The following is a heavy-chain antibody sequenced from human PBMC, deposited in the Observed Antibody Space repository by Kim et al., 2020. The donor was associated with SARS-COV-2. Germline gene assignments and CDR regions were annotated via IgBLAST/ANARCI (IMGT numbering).Heavy chain of an antibody. J-gene: IGHJ6*02. V-gene: IGHV5-51*01. CDR3: ARQDGSGSRGYYYYGMDV. CDR2: IYPGDSDT. D-gene: IGHD3-10*01. Sequence: GESLKISCKGSGYSFTSYWIGWVRQMPGKGLEWMGIIYPGDSDTRYSPSFQGQVTIPADKSISTAYLQWSSLKASDTAMYYCARQDGSGSRGYYYYGMDVLRQGTTVTGS. CDR1: GYSFTSYW.